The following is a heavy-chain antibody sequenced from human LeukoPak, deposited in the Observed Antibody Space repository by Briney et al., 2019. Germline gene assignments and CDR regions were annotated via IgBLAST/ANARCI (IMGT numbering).Heavy chain of an antibody. Sequence: PGGSLRLSCAASGFTFSDYYMSWIRQAPGKGLEWISYISKSGGTIYYADAVKGRFTISRDNPKNALYLQMNNLRAEDTAVYYCARDSLPPGYDYWGQGTLVTVSS. CDR1: GFTFSDYY. J-gene: IGHJ4*02. V-gene: IGHV3-11*01. CDR3: ARDSLPPGYDY. D-gene: IGHD6-13*01. CDR2: ISKSGGTI.